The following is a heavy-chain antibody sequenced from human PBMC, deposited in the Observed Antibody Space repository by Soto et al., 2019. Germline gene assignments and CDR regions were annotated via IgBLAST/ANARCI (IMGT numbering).Heavy chain of an antibody. V-gene: IGHV3-23*01. J-gene: IGHJ4*02. CDR2: ISGSGGST. Sequence: GGSLRLSFAASGFTFSSYAMSWVRQAPGKGLEWVSAISGSGGSTYYADSVKGRFTISRDNSKNTLYLQMNSLRAEDTAVYYCAKVRYYYDSSGYSAFDYWGQGTLVTVSS. D-gene: IGHD3-22*01. CDR1: GFTFSSYA. CDR3: AKVRYYYDSSGYSAFDY.